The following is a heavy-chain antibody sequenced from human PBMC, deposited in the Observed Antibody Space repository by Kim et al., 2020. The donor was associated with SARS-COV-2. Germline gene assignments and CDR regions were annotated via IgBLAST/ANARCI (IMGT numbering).Heavy chain of an antibody. CDR2: MYTSGDT. Sequence: SETLSLTCSVSGGSISGHYWTWIRQPAGKGLEWIGRMYTSGDTDYNPSLRSRVTMSLERSRNQFSLKLSSVTAADTALYYCARGLALNGGYDWGLDYWGRGALVTVSA. CDR3: ARGLALNGGYDWGLDY. D-gene: IGHD5-12*01. V-gene: IGHV4-4*07. CDR1: GGSISGHY. J-gene: IGHJ4*02.